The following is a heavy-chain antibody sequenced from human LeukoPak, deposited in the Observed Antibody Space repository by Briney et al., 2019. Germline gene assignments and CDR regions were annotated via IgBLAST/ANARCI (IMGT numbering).Heavy chain of an antibody. J-gene: IGHJ5*02. CDR2: IYYSGST. Sequence: PSETLSLTCTVSGGSISSYYWSWIRQPPGKGLEWIGYIYYSGSTNYNPSPKSRVTISVDTSKNQFSLKLSSVTAADTAVYYCARVASMIVVVPNSNWFDPWGQGTLVTVSS. D-gene: IGHD3-22*01. V-gene: IGHV4-59*12. CDR1: GGSISSYY. CDR3: ARVASMIVVVPNSNWFDP.